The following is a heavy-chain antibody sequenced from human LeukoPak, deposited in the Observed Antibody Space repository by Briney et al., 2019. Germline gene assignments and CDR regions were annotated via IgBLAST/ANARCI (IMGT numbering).Heavy chain of an antibody. J-gene: IGHJ5*02. CDR1: GGSISSGGYY. Sequence: PSQTLSLTCTVSGGSISSGGYYWSWIRQHPGKGLEWIGYIYYSGSTYYNPSLKSRVTISVDTSKNQFSLKLSSVTAADTAVYYCARRRKRGLNCSSTSCYGGWFDPWGQGTLVTVSS. V-gene: IGHV4-31*03. CDR2: IYYSGST. D-gene: IGHD2-2*01. CDR3: ARRRKRGLNCSSTSCYGGWFDP.